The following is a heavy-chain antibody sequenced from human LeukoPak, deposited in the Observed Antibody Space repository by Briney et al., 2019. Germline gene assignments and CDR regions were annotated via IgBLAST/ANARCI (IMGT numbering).Heavy chain of an antibody. CDR1: GGTFSSYA. D-gene: IGHD3-3*01. CDR2: IIPIFGTA. CDR3: ARGRFLEWLLSGAFDI. J-gene: IGHJ3*02. Sequence: LVKVSCKASGGTFSSYAISWVRQAPGQGLEWMGGIIPIFGTANYAQKFQGRVTITADESTSTAYMELSSLRSEDTAVYYCARGRFLEWLLSGAFDIWGQGTMVTVSS. V-gene: IGHV1-69*01.